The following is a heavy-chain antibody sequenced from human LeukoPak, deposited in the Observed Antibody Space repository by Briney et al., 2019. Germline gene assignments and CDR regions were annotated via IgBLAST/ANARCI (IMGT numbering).Heavy chain of an antibody. CDR3: ARANYYYDSSGYLPDAFDI. CDR2: INPSGGST. CDR1: GYTFTSYY. Sequence: ASVKVSCKASGYTFTSYYMHWVRQAPGQGLEWMGIINPSGGSTSYAQKFQGRVTMTRDTSTSTVYIELSSLRSEDTAVYYCARANYYYDSSGYLPDAFDIWGQGTMVTVSS. J-gene: IGHJ3*02. D-gene: IGHD3-22*01. V-gene: IGHV1-46*01.